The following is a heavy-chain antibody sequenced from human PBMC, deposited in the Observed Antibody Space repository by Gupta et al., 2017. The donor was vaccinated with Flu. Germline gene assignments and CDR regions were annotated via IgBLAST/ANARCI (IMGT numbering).Heavy chain of an antibody. D-gene: IGHD2-2*01. CDR2: IYYSGTT. V-gene: IGHV4-39*01. CDR3: AGGGGYAAFDF. J-gene: IGHJ4*02. Sequence: ALVGQPPGKRLEWIGTIYYSGTTYYNPSRRSRATMSLDTSRNQFSLKVRSVTAADTAVYYCAGGGGYAAFDFWGQGSLVSVSS.